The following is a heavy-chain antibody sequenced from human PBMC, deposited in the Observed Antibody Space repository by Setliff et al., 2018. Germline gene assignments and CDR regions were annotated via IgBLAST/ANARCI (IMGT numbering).Heavy chain of an antibody. Sequence: PWETLSLTCAVSGFSITNGYYWGWIRQSPGKQLEWIGNIFQSGITSYNPSLKSRVTISLDPSQNQFSLKLRSVTAADTAVYFCARVGGLLVATMPFDYWGPGTLVTVSS. CDR2: IFQSGIT. CDR1: GFSITNGYY. J-gene: IGHJ4*02. V-gene: IGHV4-38-2*01. D-gene: IGHD5-12*01. CDR3: ARVGGLLVATMPFDY.